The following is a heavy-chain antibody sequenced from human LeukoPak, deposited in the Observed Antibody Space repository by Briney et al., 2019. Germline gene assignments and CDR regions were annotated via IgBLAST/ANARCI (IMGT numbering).Heavy chain of an antibody. J-gene: IGHJ5*02. CDR3: ANSYDILTGYYGFDP. Sequence: GGSLRLSCAASGFTFSNYAMSWVRQAPGKGLEWVAVISYDGSNKYYADSVKGRFTISRDNSKNTLYLQMNSLRAEDTAVYYCANSYDILTGYYGFDPWGQGTLVTVSS. D-gene: IGHD3-9*01. CDR2: ISYDGSNK. V-gene: IGHV3-30*18. CDR1: GFTFSNYA.